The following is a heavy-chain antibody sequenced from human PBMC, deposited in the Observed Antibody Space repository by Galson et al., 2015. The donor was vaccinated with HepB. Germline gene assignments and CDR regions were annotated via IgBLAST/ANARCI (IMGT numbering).Heavy chain of an antibody. CDR1: GFTFSSYA. CDR3: AKDEVVYSSSSCYQINHYYYYYMDV. CDR2: ISGSGGST. J-gene: IGHJ6*03. V-gene: IGHV3-23*01. D-gene: IGHD2-2*01. Sequence: SLRLSCAASGFTFSSYAMSWVRQAPGKGLEWVSAISGSGGSTYYADSVKGRFTISRDNSKNTLYLQMNSLRAEDSAVYYCAKDEVVYSSSSCYQINHYYYYYMDVWGKGTTVTVSS.